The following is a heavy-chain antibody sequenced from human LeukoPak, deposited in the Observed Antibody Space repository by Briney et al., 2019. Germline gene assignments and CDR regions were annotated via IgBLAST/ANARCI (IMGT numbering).Heavy chain of an antibody. Sequence: GASVKVSCKASGGTFSSYAISWVRQAPGQGLEWMGRIIPILGIANYAQKFQGRVTITADKSTSTAYMELSSLRSEDTAVYYCARDAHLKGEQLAHYYYYGMDVWGQGTTVTVSS. D-gene: IGHD6-6*01. CDR3: ARDAHLKGEQLAHYYYYGMDV. V-gene: IGHV1-69*04. J-gene: IGHJ6*02. CDR2: IIPILGIA. CDR1: GGTFSSYA.